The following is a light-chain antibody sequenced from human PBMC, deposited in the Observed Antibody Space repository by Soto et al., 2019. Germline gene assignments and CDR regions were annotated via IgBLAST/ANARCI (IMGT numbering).Light chain of an antibody. CDR2: EVN. CDR1: SSDVGGYNY. Sequence: QSVLTQPPSASGSPGQSVTISCTGTSSDVGGYNYVSWFQQHPGKAPKLIIHEVNQRPSGVPDRFSGSKSGNTASLTVSGLQAEDEGTYYCSSYRGYHNVVFGTGTKVTVL. CDR3: SSYRGYHNVV. V-gene: IGLV2-8*01. J-gene: IGLJ1*01.